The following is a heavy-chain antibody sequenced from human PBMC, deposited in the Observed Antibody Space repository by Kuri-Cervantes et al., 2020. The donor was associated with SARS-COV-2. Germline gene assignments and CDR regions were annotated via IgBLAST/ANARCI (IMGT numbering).Heavy chain of an antibody. J-gene: IGHJ4*02. Sequence: GSLRLSCTVSGYSISSGYYWGWIRQPPGKGLEWIGEINHSGSTNYNPSLKSRVTISVDTSKNQFSLKLSSVTAADTAVYYCARGGAIFDYWGQGTLVTVSS. CDR1: GYSISSGYY. V-gene: IGHV4-38-2*02. D-gene: IGHD1-26*01. CDR3: ARGGAIFDY. CDR2: INHSGST.